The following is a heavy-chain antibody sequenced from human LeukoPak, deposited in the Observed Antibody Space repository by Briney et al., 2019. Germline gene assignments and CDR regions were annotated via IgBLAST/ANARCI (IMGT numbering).Heavy chain of an antibody. J-gene: IGHJ4*02. CDR1: GDSVSSNSAA. CDR2: TYYRSKWYY. Sequence: SQTLSLTCAISGDSVSSNSAAWSWVRQSPSRGLEWLGRTYYRSKWYYDYAVSVKSRITINPNTSKNQFSLQLNSVTPEDTAVYYCARGATAYFDYWGQGTLVTVSS. CDR3: ARGATAYFDY. V-gene: IGHV6-1*01. D-gene: IGHD5-12*01.